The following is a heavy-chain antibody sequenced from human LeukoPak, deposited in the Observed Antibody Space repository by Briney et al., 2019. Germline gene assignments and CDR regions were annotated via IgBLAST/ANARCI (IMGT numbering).Heavy chain of an antibody. J-gene: IGHJ6*03. CDR3: ASPLYGDYGYYYYYMDV. CDR1: GYTFTSYG. V-gene: IGHV1-18*01. Sequence: WASVKVSCKASGYTFTSYGISWVRQAPGQGLEWMGWISAYNGNTNYAQKLQGRVTMTTDTSTSTAYMELRSLRSNDTAVYYCASPLYGDYGYYYYYMDVWGKGTTVTVSS. D-gene: IGHD4-17*01. CDR2: ISAYNGNT.